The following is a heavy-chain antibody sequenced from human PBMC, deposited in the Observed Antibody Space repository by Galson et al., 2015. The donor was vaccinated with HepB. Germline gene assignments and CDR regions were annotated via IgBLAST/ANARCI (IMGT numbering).Heavy chain of an antibody. D-gene: IGHD3-22*01. Sequence: PALVKPTQTLTLTCTFSGFSLSTSGVGVGWIRQPPGKALEWLALIYWNDDKRYSPSLKSRLTITKDASKNQVVLTMTNMDPVDTATYYCAHSPQLLDYYDSSGYYYWGQGTLVTVSS. CDR3: AHSPQLLDYYDSSGYYY. J-gene: IGHJ4*02. CDR2: IYWNDDK. CDR1: GFSLSTSGVG. V-gene: IGHV2-5*01.